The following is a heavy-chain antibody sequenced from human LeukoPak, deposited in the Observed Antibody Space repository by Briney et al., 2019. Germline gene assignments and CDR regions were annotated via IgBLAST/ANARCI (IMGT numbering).Heavy chain of an antibody. CDR1: GFSFSDAW. Sequence: GSLRLSCAASGFSFSDAWMSWVRQIPGKGLEWVGRIESKTDGGTTDYAAPVKGRFTISRDDSTNTLYLQINSLKSEDTAVYYCTRDIHHYGSGSYGHWGQGTLVTVSS. CDR2: IESKTDGGTT. J-gene: IGHJ4*02. CDR3: TRDIHHYGSGSYGH. D-gene: IGHD3-10*01. V-gene: IGHV3-15*04.